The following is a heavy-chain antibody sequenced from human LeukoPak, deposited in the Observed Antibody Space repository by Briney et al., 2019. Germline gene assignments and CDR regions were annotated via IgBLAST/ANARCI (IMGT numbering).Heavy chain of an antibody. J-gene: IGHJ3*02. D-gene: IGHD3-22*01. CDR2: IYYSGST. CDR3: ARLRYDSSGYYYPDAFDI. CDR1: GGSISSYY. Sequence: SETLSLTCTVSGGSISSYYWSWIRQPPGKGLEWIGYIYYSGSTNYNPSLKSRVTISVDTSKNQFSLKLSSVTAADTAVYYCARLRYDSSGYYYPDAFDIWGQGTMVTVSS. V-gene: IGHV4-59*01.